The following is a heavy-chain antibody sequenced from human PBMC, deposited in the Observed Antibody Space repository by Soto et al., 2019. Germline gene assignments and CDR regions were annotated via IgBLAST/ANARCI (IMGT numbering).Heavy chain of an antibody. CDR3: ARETKFYGFWSGYYRFDT. J-gene: IGHJ5*02. Sequence: QTQLVQSGPEVKNPGASVKVSCKASGYSFTSYGISWVRQAPGQGLEWMGWISASSGNTSYAEELQGRVTMTTDSATSTAYMELRSLTSDDTAVYYCARETKFYGFWSGYYRFDTWGQGTLVRVSS. CDR1: GYSFTSYG. V-gene: IGHV1-18*01. CDR2: ISASSGNT. D-gene: IGHD3-3*01.